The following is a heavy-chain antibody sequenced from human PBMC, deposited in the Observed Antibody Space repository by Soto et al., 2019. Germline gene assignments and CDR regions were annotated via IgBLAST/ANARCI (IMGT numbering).Heavy chain of an antibody. CDR2: IKSKTDGGTT. V-gene: IGHV3-15*07. D-gene: IGHD3-16*01. CDR3: TTDLPFAAYDYVWGSYSTYGMDV. CDR1: GFTFSNAW. Sequence: GGSLRLSCAASGFTFSNAWMIWVRQAPGKGLEWVGRIKSKTDGGTTDYAAPVKGRFTISRDDSKNTLYLQMNSLKTEDTAVYYCTTDLPFAAYDYVWGSYSTYGMDVWGQGTTVTVYS. J-gene: IGHJ6*02.